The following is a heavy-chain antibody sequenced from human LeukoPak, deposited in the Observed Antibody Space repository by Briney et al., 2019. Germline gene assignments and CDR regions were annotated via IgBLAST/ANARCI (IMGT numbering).Heavy chain of an antibody. Sequence: ASVKVSCKASGYTFTSYAMNWVRQAPGQGLEWMGWINTNTGNPTYAQGFTGRFVFSLDTSVSTAYLQISSLKAEDTAVYYCARGYSSSWRDYYYYIDVWGKGTTVTVSS. CDR2: INTNTGNP. V-gene: IGHV7-4-1*02. D-gene: IGHD6-13*01. J-gene: IGHJ6*03. CDR3: ARGYSSSWRDYYYYIDV. CDR1: GYTFTSYA.